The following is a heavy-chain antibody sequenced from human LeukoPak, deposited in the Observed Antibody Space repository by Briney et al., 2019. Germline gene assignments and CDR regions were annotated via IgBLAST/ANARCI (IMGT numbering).Heavy chain of an antibody. D-gene: IGHD2-8*01. CDR3: VKDRSCLNAVCNGDFDY. Sequence: GGSLRLSCAASGFIFSSYAMSWVRQAPGKGLEWVSTISGSGGSTYYADSVKGRFTIPRDNSKNTVYLPMNSLRAEETAVYYCVKDRSCLNAVCNGDFDYWGQGTLVTVSS. CDR2: ISGSGGST. V-gene: IGHV3-23*01. CDR1: GFIFSSYA. J-gene: IGHJ4*02.